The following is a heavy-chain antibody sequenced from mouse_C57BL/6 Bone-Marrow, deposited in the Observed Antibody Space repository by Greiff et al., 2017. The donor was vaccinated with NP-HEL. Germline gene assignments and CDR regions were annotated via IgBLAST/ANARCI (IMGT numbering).Heavy chain of an antibody. CDR2: IYPRDGST. V-gene: IGHV1-78*01. CDR3: ARWGLLLWYFDV. J-gene: IGHJ1*03. CDR1: GYTFTDHT. D-gene: IGHD2-3*01. Sequence: VQLQQSDAELVKPGASVKISCKVSGYTFTDHTIHWMKQRPEQGLEWIGYIYPRDGSTKYNEKFKGKATLSADKSSSPAYMQLNSLTAEDSAVYFCARWGLLLWYFDVWGTGTTVTVSS.